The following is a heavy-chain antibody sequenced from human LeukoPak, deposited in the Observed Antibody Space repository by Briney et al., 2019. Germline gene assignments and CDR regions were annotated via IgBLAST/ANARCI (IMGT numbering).Heavy chain of an antibody. J-gene: IGHJ5*02. CDR3: ARPPGIAAAWFDP. V-gene: IGHV4-38-2*02. Sequence: SETLSLTCTVSGYSISSSYNWCWIRQPPGKGLEWIGNIDYSGNTYYNPSLQSRVTISVDKSKNQFSLKLNSVTAADTAMYYCARPPGIAAAWFDPWGQGTLVTVSS. CDR2: IDYSGNT. CDR1: GYSISSSYN. D-gene: IGHD6-13*01.